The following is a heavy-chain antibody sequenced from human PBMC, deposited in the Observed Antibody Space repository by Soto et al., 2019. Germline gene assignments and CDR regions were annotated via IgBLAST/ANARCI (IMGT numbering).Heavy chain of an antibody. J-gene: IGHJ6*02. D-gene: IGHD4-17*01. V-gene: IGHV4-39*02. CDR3: ARGTYGDYSPYYYGMDV. CDR2: IYYSGTT. Sequence: PSETLSLTCAVSGGSTSSGTYYWGWIRQPPGKGLDWIGSIYYSGTTYYSPSLKSRVAISVDTSKNHFSLRLRSVTAADTAVYYCARGTYGDYSPYYYGMDVWGQGTTVTVSS. CDR1: GGSTSSGTYY.